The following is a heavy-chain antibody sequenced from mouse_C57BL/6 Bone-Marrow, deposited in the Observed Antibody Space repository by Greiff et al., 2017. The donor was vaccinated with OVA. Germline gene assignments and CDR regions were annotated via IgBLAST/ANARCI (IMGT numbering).Heavy chain of an antibody. J-gene: IGHJ3*01. CDR3: ARFGYYGSSPWFAY. D-gene: IGHD1-1*01. Sequence: QVQLQQPGAELVRPGSSVKLSCKASGYTFTSYWMDWVKQRPGQGLEWIGNIYPSDSETHYNQKFKDKATLTVDKSSSTAYMQLSSLTSEDSAVYYCARFGYYGSSPWFAYWGQGTLVTVSA. CDR1: GYTFTSYW. V-gene: IGHV1-61*01. CDR2: IYPSDSET.